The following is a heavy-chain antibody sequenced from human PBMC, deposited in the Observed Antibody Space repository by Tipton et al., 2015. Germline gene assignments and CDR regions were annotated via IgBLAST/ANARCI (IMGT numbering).Heavy chain of an antibody. Sequence: GLVKPSQTLSLTCAISGDSVSSNTAAWHWIRQSPSRGLEWLGRTYYRSNWNNDYAVSVKSRITITPDTSKNQFTLHLNSVTPDDTAMYYCARGAQHSTWSWCQGTLVTVSS. D-gene: IGHD6-13*01. V-gene: IGHV6-1*01. CDR2: TYYRSNWNN. J-gene: IGHJ5*02. CDR3: ARGAQHSTWS. CDR1: GDSVSSNTAA.